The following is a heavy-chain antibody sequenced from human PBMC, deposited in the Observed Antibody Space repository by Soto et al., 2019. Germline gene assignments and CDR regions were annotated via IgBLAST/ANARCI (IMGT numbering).Heavy chain of an antibody. Sequence: SGPTLVNPTQTLTLTCTFSGFSLSTSGVGVGWIRQPPGKALEWLALIYWNDDKRYSSSLKSRLTITKDTSKNQVVLTMTNMDPVDTATYYCAHTKLRYFDWPLFDYWGQGTLVTVSS. CDR3: AHTKLRYFDWPLFDY. CDR2: IYWNDDK. CDR1: GFSLSTSGVG. D-gene: IGHD3-9*01. V-gene: IGHV2-5*01. J-gene: IGHJ4*02.